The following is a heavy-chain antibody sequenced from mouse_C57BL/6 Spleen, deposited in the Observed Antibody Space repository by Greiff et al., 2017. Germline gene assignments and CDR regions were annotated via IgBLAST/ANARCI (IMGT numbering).Heavy chain of an antibody. CDR2: INPNNGGT. D-gene: IGHD2-12*01. J-gene: IGHJ1*03. CDR3: ASRRIVLRDWYFDV. V-gene: IGHV1-18*01. CDR1: GYTFTDYN. Sequence: EVQLQQSGPELVKPGASVKIPCKASGYTFTDYNMDWVKQSHGKSLEWIGDINPNNGGTIYNQKFKGKATLTVDKSSSTAYMELRSLTSEDTAVYYCASRRIVLRDWYFDVWGTGTTVTVSS.